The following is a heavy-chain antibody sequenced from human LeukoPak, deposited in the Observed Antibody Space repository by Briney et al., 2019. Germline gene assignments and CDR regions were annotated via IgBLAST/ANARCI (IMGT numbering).Heavy chain of an antibody. J-gene: IGHJ4*02. V-gene: IGHV1-69*13. CDR3: ARGVATIGGDDY. CDR1: GGTFSSYA. Sequence: SVKVSCKASGGTFSSYAISWVRQAPGQGLEWMGGIIPIFGTANYAQKFQGRATITADESTSTAYMELSSLRSEDTAVYYCARGVATIGGDDYWGQGTLVTVSS. D-gene: IGHD5-24*01. CDR2: IIPIFGTA.